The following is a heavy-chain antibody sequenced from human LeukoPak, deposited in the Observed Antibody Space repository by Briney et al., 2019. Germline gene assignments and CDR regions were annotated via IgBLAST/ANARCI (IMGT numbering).Heavy chain of an antibody. Sequence: SETQPLTCTVSGRSISSSSYYWGWIRQPPGKGLEWIGSIYYSGSTYYNPSLKSRVTISVDTSKNQFSLKLSSVTAADTAVYYCARHSGEWWNYWYCDLWGRGTLVTVSS. CDR2: IYYSGST. D-gene: IGHD2-15*01. CDR3: ARHSGEWWNYWYCDL. CDR1: GRSISSSSYY. J-gene: IGHJ2*01. V-gene: IGHV4-39*01.